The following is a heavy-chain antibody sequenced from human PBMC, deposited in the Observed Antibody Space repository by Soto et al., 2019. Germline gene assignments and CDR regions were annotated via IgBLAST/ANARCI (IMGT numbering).Heavy chain of an antibody. V-gene: IGHV4-31*03. CDR1: GGSISSGGYY. Sequence: QVQLQESGPGLVKPSQTLSLTCTVSGGSISSGGYYWSWIRQHPGKGLEWIGYIYYSGRTYYNPSLNGRVTISVDTSKNQSTLKLSSVPGADTAGYYCVRWYVPGYNWFDHWGQGTLVTVSS. J-gene: IGHJ5*02. CDR3: VRWYVPGYNWFDH. D-gene: IGHD1-20*01. CDR2: IYYSGRT.